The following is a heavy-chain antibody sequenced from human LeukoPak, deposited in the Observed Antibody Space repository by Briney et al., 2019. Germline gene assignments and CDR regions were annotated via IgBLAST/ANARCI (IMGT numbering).Heavy chain of an antibody. CDR2: ISAYYGNA. CDR3: ARLMTTVTTGQYYYYGMDV. V-gene: IGHV1-18*01. Sequence: EASVKVSCKASGYTFTSYGISWVRQAPGQGLEWMGWISAYYGNANYAQKLQGRVTMTTDTSTSTAYMELRSLRSDDTAVYYCARLMTTVTTGQYYYYGMDVWGQGTTVTVSS. J-gene: IGHJ6*02. CDR1: GYTFTSYG. D-gene: IGHD4-17*01.